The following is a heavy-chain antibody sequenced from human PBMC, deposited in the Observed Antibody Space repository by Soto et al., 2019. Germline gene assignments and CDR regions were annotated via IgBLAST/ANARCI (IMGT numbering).Heavy chain of an antibody. J-gene: IGHJ4*02. D-gene: IGHD2-21*01. CDR1: GFIFSNYV. Sequence: QVQLVESGGGVVQPGRSLRLSCAASGFIFSNYVMYWVRQAPGKGLEWVAFMSYDGTTKYYADSVKGRFTISRDNSKNTLYLQRNNLRPEDTGVYYCAREVLWSRYGDYWGQGTLVTVSS. CDR3: AREVLWSRYGDY. V-gene: IGHV3-30-3*01. CDR2: MSYDGTTK.